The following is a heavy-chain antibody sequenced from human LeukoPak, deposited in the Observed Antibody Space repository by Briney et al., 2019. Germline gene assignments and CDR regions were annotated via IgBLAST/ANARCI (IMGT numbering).Heavy chain of an antibody. CDR2: INPNSGGT. D-gene: IGHD2-21*02. V-gene: IGHV1-2*02. J-gene: IGHJ4*02. CDR3: ASKHRSLFNCNFPLLDY. Sequence: ASVKVSCKPSGYTFTAHYIHWVRQAPGQGLEWMGWINPNSGGTNYAQKFQGRITLTRDTSVSTAYMELSSLRSDDTAVYYCASKHRSLFNCNFPLLDYWGQGTLVTVSS. CDR1: GYTFTAHY.